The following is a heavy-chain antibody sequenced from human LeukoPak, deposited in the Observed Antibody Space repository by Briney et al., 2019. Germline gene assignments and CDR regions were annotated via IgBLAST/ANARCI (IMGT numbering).Heavy chain of an antibody. CDR3: ARESSGYCSSTSCPFDY. CDR2: ISGSSTYI. J-gene: IGHJ4*02. Sequence: GSLRLSCAASGFTFSTYSLNWVRQAPGKGLEWVSSISGSSTYIYYADSVKGRFTISRDNAKNSLYLQMNSLRAEDTAVYYCARESSGYCSSTSCPFDYWGQGTLVTVSS. V-gene: IGHV3-21*01. D-gene: IGHD2-2*01. CDR1: GFTFSTYS.